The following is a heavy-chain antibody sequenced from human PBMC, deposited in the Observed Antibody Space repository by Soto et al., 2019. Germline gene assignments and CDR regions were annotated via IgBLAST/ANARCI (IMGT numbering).Heavy chain of an antibody. CDR3: ARWADAKRLDY. Sequence: GGSLRLSYTASGFTFRSHGMHWVRQAPGKGLEWVAVIWYDGSEKYYADSVKDRFTISRDNSKNTLYLQMNSLRVEDTAVYYCARWADAKRLDYWGQGTPVTVSS. V-gene: IGHV3-33*01. J-gene: IGHJ4*02. CDR1: GFTFRSHG. CDR2: IWYDGSEK.